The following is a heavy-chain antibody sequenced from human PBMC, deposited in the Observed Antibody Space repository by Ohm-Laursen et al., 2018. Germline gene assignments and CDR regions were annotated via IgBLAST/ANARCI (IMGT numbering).Heavy chain of an antibody. CDR1: GFTFSDYY. CDR2: ISSGGITI. D-gene: IGHD1-26*01. J-gene: IGHJ4*02. CDR3: ARAWEGATTRYFDY. V-gene: IGHV3-11*04. Sequence: SLRLSCAASGFTFSDYYMSWIRQAPGKGLEWVSYISSGGITIHYADSVKGRFTISRDNANKLVYLQMNSLRAEDTAVYYCARAWEGATTRYFDYWGQGALVSVSS.